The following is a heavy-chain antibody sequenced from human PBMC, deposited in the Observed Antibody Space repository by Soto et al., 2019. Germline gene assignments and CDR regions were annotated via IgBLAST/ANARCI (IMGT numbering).Heavy chain of an antibody. CDR1: GYTFTSLD. Sequence: QVQLVQSGAEVKKPGASVKVSCTASGYTFTSLDINWVREASGQGLEWMGWMSPNSGNTGYAQKFQDRVTMTRDTSTNTAYMELSGLRSEDTAIDYCARGVNAGVDYWGQGTLVTVSS. J-gene: IGHJ4*02. CDR2: MSPNSGNT. CDR3: ARGVNAGVDY. V-gene: IGHV1-8*01. D-gene: IGHD7-27*01.